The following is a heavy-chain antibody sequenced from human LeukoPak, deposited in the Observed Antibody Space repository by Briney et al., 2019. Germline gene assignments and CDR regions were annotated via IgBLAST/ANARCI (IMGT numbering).Heavy chain of an antibody. Sequence: ASVKVSCKASGYTFTSYYMHWVRQAPGQGLEWMGIINPSGGSTSYAQKFQGRVTMTRDMSTSTVYTELSSLRSEDTAVYYCARGGSSSWYQYYYYYYMDVWGKGTTVTVSS. CDR3: ARGGSSSWYQYYYYYYMDV. CDR2: INPSGGST. V-gene: IGHV1-46*01. J-gene: IGHJ6*03. CDR1: GYTFTSYY. D-gene: IGHD6-13*01.